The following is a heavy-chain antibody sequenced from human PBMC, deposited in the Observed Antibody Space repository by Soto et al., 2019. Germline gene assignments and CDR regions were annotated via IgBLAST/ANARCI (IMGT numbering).Heavy chain of an antibody. Sequence: QVQLQQWGAGLLKPSETLSLTCAVYGGSFSGYYWSWIRQPPGKGLEWIGEINHSGSTNYNPSLKSRVTXXVXTXXNQFSLKLGSVTAADTAVYYCARADNVYSYGCFDYWGQGTLVTVSS. CDR1: GGSFSGYY. J-gene: IGHJ4*02. D-gene: IGHD5-18*01. V-gene: IGHV4-34*01. CDR3: ARADNVYSYGCFDY. CDR2: INHSGST.